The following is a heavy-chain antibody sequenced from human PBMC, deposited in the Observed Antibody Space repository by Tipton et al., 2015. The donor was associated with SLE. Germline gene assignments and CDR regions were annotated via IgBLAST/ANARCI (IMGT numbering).Heavy chain of an antibody. J-gene: IGHJ5*02. CDR2: IHASGHT. V-gene: IGHV4-4*07. Sequence: TLSLTCTVSGASISDYYWNWIRQPAKKGLEWIGRIHASGHTHYNHFLKSGVTMSVDTSKSQFSLKLSSVTAADTAVYYCARGGAGWFGELSWFDPWGQGTLVTVSS. CDR3: ARGGAGWFGELSWFDP. CDR1: GASISDYY. D-gene: IGHD3-10*01.